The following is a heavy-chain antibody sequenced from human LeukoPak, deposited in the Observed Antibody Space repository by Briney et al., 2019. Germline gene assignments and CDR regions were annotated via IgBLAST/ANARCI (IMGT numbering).Heavy chain of an antibody. CDR3: ARYVWGSYRYFDY. V-gene: IGHV5-51*01. D-gene: IGHD3-16*02. CDR1: GYSFTTYW. J-gene: IGHJ4*02. Sequence: GEPLKISCKGSGYSFTTYWIGWVRQMPGKGLEWMGIIYPGDSDTRYSPSFQGQVTISADKSISTAYLQWSSLKASDTAMYYCARYVWGSYRYFDYWGQGTLVTVSS. CDR2: IYPGDSDT.